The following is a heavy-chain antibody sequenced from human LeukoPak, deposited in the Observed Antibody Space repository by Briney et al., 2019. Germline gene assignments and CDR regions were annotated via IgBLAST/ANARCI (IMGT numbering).Heavy chain of an antibody. CDR2: IYYSGST. CDR1: GGSISSSSYY. V-gene: IGHV4-39*07. D-gene: IGHD4-17*01. Sequence: PSETLSLTCTVSGGSISSSSYYWGWIRQPPGKGLERIGSIYYSGSTYYNPSLKSRVTISVDTSKNQFSLKLSSVTAADTAVYYCARDRMTTVTHWGQGTLVTVSS. J-gene: IGHJ4*02. CDR3: ARDRMTTVTH.